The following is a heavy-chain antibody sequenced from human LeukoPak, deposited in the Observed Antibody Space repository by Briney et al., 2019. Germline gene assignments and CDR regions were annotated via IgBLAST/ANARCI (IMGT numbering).Heavy chain of an antibody. V-gene: IGHV3-21*04. CDR1: GFTFSSYS. D-gene: IGHD2-15*01. CDR3: ARDKRRLSGSCYPCYYYYGMDV. CDR2: ISSSSSYI. J-gene: IGHJ6*02. Sequence: PGGSLRLSCAASGFTFSSYSMNWVRQAPGKGLEWVSSISSSSSYIYYTDSVKGRFTISRDNSKNTLYLQMNSLRAEDTAVYYCARDKRRLSGSCYPCYYYYGMDVWGQGTTVTVSS.